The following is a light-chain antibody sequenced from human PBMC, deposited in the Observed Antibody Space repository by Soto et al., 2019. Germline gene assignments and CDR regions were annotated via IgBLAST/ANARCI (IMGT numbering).Light chain of an antibody. Sequence: DIQMTQSPSTLSASVGDRVTITCRASQSISNWLAWYQQKPGKAPKLLIYDASRLESGVPSRFSGRGSGREFTRTISSLQPDDFATYYCQQYNTYSRPLTFGGGTQVDIK. CDR1: QSISNW. CDR3: QQYNTYSRPLT. V-gene: IGKV1-5*01. J-gene: IGKJ4*01. CDR2: DAS.